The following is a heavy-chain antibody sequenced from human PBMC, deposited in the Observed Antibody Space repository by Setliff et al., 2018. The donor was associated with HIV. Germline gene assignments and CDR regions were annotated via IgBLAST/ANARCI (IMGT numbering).Heavy chain of an antibody. CDR2: IKQDGSET. V-gene: IGHV3-7*03. D-gene: IGHD5-12*01. J-gene: IGHJ5*02. Sequence: GGSLRLSCEASGFIFSTYGMHWVRQAPGKGLEWVANIKQDGSETYYVDSVKGRFSISRDNAKNSLFLQMNSLRVEDTAVYFCARDRSRYDYNWLDPWGQGTLVTVS. CDR3: ARDRSRYDYNWLDP. CDR1: GFIFSTYG.